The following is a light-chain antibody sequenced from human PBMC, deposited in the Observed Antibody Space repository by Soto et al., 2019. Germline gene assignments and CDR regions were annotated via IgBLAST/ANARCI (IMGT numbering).Light chain of an antibody. CDR2: GAS. J-gene: IGKJ4*01. CDR3: QQYNKWLSLT. V-gene: IGKV3-15*01. Sequence: EIVMTQSPATLSVSPGERATLSCRASQSVNSNLAWYQQKPGQAPRLLIYGASTRATGIPARFSGSGSGTEFTLTISSLQSEDCAVYYCQQYNKWLSLTFGGGTKVEIK. CDR1: QSVNSN.